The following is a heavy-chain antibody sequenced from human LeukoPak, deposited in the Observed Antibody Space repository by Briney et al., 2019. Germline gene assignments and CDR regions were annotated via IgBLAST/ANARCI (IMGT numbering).Heavy chain of an antibody. J-gene: IGHJ4*02. CDR3: ARLPYSSGWYVY. CDR1: GGSINSYF. Sequence: SDTLSLTCSVSGGSINSYFWSWIRQPPGKGLEWIGYIYYSGSTNYNPSLESRVTISVDTSKDQFSLKLSSVTASDTAVYYCARLPYSSGWYVYWGQGILVTVSS. V-gene: IGHV4-59*01. D-gene: IGHD6-19*01. CDR2: IYYSGST.